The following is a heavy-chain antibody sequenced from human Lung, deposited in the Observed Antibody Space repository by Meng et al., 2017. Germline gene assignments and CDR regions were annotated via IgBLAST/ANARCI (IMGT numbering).Heavy chain of an antibody. Sequence: QVSVQESGPGLVKPSGTLSLTCAVFGGSISSRNWWSWVRQSPGKGLEWIGEIYHSGRTNYNPSLESRVTISLDKSQNHFSLKVKSVTAADTAVYYCVRGGQDQAYYDFWSGPFDPWGQGTLVTVSS. CDR2: IYHSGRT. CDR1: GGSISSRNW. D-gene: IGHD3-3*01. J-gene: IGHJ5*02. CDR3: VRGGQDQAYYDFWSGPFDP. V-gene: IGHV4-4*02.